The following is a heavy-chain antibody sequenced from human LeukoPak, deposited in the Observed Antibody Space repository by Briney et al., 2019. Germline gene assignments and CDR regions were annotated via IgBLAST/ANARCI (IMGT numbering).Heavy chain of an antibody. CDR3: AKYGGHHLDH. V-gene: IGHV4-59*01. Sequence: SEALSLTCTVSGGSISSYYWSWLGQPPGKGLEWIAYVSYTGDTNYNPSLKSRVTISLDTSRNQFSLKLTSMTAADTAVYHCAKYGGHHLDHWGQGTLVTVSS. J-gene: IGHJ4*02. CDR2: VSYTGDT. CDR1: GGSISSYY. D-gene: IGHD2-21*01.